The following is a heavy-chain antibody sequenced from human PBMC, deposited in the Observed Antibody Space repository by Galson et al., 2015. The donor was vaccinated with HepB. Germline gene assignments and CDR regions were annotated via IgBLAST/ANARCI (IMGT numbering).Heavy chain of an antibody. CDR2: ISYDGSNK. D-gene: IGHD6-6*01. Sequence: SLRLSCAASGFTFSSYAMHWVRQAPGKGLEWVTFISYDGSNKYYADSVKGRFTISRDNSKNTLYLQMNSLRAEDTAVYYCARDMKQLGPFDYWGQGTLVTVSS. CDR1: GFTFSSYA. CDR3: ARDMKQLGPFDY. V-gene: IGHV3-30-3*01. J-gene: IGHJ4*02.